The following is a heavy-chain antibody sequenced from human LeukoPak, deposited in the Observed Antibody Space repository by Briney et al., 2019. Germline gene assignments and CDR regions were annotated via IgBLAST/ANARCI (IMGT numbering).Heavy chain of an antibody. CDR1: GFTFSDYY. J-gene: IGHJ2*01. V-gene: IGHV3-11*04. CDR2: ISSSGSTI. D-gene: IGHD3-22*01. CDR3: ARMRDSSGYYYVDWYFDL. Sequence: GGSLRLSCAASGFTFSDYYMSWIRQAPGKGLEWVSYISSSGSTIYYADSVKGRFTISRDNAKNSLYLQMNSLRAEDTAVYYCARMRDSSGYYYVDWYFDLWGRATLVTVSS.